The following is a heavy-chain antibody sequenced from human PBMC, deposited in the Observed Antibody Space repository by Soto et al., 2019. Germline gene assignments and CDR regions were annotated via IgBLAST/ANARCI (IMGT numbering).Heavy chain of an antibody. CDR2: MKEDGSEK. D-gene: IGHD3-3*01. CDR1: VFNFSISW. CDR3: ERGFYTDY. Sequence: PWGALLVSCEASVFNFSISWMSWVRQAPGKGLEWVANMKEDGSEKYYADSVRGRFTISRDNAKNSVHLQMNSLRVEDTAVYYCERGFYTDYWGQGAMVTVSS. J-gene: IGHJ4*02. V-gene: IGHV3-7*01.